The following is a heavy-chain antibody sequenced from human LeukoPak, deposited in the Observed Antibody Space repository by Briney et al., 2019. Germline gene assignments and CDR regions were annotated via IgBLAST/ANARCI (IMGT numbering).Heavy chain of an antibody. V-gene: IGHV4-59*01. J-gene: IGHJ2*01. CDR2: IYYSGST. Sequence: SETLSLTCTVSGVSISSYYWSWIRQPPGKEPEWIGYIYYSGSTNYNRSLKSRVTISVDTSKNQFSLKLTSVTAADTAVYYCAREGWDLWGRGTLVTVSS. CDR1: GVSISSYY. CDR3: AREGWDL. D-gene: IGHD2-15*01.